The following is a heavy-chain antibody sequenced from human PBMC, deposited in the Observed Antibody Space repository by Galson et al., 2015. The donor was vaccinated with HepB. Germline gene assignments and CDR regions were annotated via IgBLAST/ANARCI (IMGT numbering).Heavy chain of an antibody. CDR2: IKQDGSEK. D-gene: IGHD3-10*01. CDR1: GFTFSSYW. J-gene: IGHJ3*02. CDR3: ARDLLLWFGELLLDDAFDI. V-gene: IGHV3-7*03. Sequence: SLRLSCAASGFTFSSYWMSWVRQAPGKGLEWVANIKQDGSEKYYVDSVKGRFTISRDNAKNSLYLQMNSLRAEDTAVYYCARDLLLWFGELLLDDAFDIWGQGTMVTVSS.